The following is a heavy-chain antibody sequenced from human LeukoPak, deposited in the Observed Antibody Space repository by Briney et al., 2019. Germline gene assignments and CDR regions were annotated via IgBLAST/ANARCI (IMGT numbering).Heavy chain of an antibody. D-gene: IGHD4/OR15-4a*01. CDR1: GGSISSYY. CDR3: ARRAGAYSHPYDY. J-gene: IGHJ4*02. V-gene: IGHV4-59*01. Sequence: SETLSLTCTVSGGSISSYYWSWIRQPPGKGLEWIGYVYYSGSTNYNPSLKSRVTISVDTSKNQFSLRLSSVTAADTAVYYCARRAGAYSHPYDYWGQGTLVTVSS. CDR2: VYYSGST.